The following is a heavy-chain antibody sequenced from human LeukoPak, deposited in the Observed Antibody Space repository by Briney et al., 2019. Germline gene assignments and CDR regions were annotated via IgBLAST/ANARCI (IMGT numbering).Heavy chain of an antibody. CDR2: IYTSGST. CDR1: GGSISSGSYY. CDR3: ARAYYSNYVDGMDV. J-gene: IGHJ6*02. Sequence: PSQTLSLTCTVSGGSISSGSYYWSWIRQPAGKGLEWIGRIYTSGSTNYNPSLKSRVTISVDTSKNQFSLKLSSVTAADTAVYYCARAYYSNYVDGMDVWGQGTTVTVS. D-gene: IGHD4-11*01. V-gene: IGHV4-61*02.